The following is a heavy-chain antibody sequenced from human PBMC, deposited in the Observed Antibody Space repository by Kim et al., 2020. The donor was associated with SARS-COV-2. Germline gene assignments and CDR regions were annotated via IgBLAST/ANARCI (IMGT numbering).Heavy chain of an antibody. CDR1: GFTFSSYS. Sequence: GGSLRLSCAASGFTFSSYSMNWVRQAPGKGLEWISSISSSSSSIYDADAEKGLFTISSNNARALLHLQMNSLTAETAADYCCTGVLTSGWSYFDYWGQGT. V-gene: IGHV3-21*04. CDR3: TGVLTSGWSYFDY. J-gene: IGHJ4*02. CDR2: ISSSSSSI. D-gene: IGHD6-19*01.